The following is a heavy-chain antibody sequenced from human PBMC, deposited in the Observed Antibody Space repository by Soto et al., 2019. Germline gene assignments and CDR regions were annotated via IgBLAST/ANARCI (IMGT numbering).Heavy chain of an antibody. CDR2: IYYSGST. J-gene: IGHJ6*03. V-gene: IGHV4-31*01. CDR1: GGSISSGDYY. CDR3: AGEPQHCSGGMCYHYYYMDV. Sequence: QVQLQESGPGLVKPSQTLSLTCTVSGGSISSGDYYWSWIRQHPGKGLEWIGYIYYSGSTYYNPSLKSPVTISVDTSKNQFSLKLSSVTAADTAVYYCAGEPQHCSGGMCYHYYYMDVWGKGTTVTVSS. D-gene: IGHD2-15*01.